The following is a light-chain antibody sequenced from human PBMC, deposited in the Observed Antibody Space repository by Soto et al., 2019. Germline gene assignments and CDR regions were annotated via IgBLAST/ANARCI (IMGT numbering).Light chain of an antibody. CDR2: EVS. CDR3: SSYTSTIPYV. V-gene: IGLV2-14*01. J-gene: IGLJ1*01. Sequence: QSALTQPASVSGSPGQSITISCTGTSSDVGGYRYVSWFQQLPGKAPKLVIYEVSYRPSGVSDRFSGSKSGNTASLTISGLQADDEADYYCSSYTSTIPYVFGTGTKLTVL. CDR1: SSDVGGYRY.